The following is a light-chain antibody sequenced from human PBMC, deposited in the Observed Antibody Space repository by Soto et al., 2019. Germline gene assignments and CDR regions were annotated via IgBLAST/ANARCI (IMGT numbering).Light chain of an antibody. CDR2: DVS. J-gene: IGLJ1*01. CDR3: NSYASNNTYV. Sequence: QSVLAQPASVSGSPGHAITISLSGTSSDVGAFNYVSWYQQHPGKAPKLMIYDVSNRPSGVSNRFSGSKSGNTASLTISGLRAEDEADYYCNSYASNNTYVFGTVTKVTV. CDR1: SSDVGAFNY. V-gene: IGLV2-14*03.